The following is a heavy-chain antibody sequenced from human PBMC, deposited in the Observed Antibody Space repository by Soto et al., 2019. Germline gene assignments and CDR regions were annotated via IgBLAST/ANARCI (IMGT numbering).Heavy chain of an antibody. CDR1: GGSISSSSYY. D-gene: IGHD2-15*01. J-gene: IGHJ4*02. CDR2: IYYSGST. Sequence: PSETLSLTCTVSGGSISSSSYYWGWIRQPPGKGLEWIGSIYYSGSTYYNPSLKSRVTISVDTSKNQFSLKLSSVTAADTAVYYCARHGRHRLRFDYWGQGTLVTVSS. CDR3: ARHGRHRLRFDY. V-gene: IGHV4-39*01.